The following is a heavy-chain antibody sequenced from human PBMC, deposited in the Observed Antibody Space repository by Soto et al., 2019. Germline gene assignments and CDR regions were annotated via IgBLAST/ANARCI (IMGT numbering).Heavy chain of an antibody. CDR1: GFTFSSYS. J-gene: IGHJ3*02. CDR2: ISSSSSTI. Sequence: GGSLRLSCAASGFTFSSYSMNWVRQAPGKGLEWVSYISSSSSTIYYADSVKGRFTISRDNAKNSLYLQMNSLRAEDTAVYYCARGLYSGSYRDAFDIWGQGTMVTVSS. D-gene: IGHD1-26*01. CDR3: ARGLYSGSYRDAFDI. V-gene: IGHV3-48*01.